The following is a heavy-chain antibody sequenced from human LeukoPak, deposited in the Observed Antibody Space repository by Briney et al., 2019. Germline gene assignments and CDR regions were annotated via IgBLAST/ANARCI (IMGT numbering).Heavy chain of an antibody. J-gene: IGHJ4*02. CDR1: GGTFSSYA. Sequence: SVKVSCKASGGTFSSYAISWVRQAPGQGLEWMGGIIPIFGTANYAQKFQGRVTITADESTSTAYMELSSLRSEDTAVYYCASTNYYDSSGYYYPYGYWGQGTLVTVSS. CDR3: ASTNYYDSSGYYYPYGY. CDR2: IIPIFGTA. D-gene: IGHD3-22*01. V-gene: IGHV1-69*13.